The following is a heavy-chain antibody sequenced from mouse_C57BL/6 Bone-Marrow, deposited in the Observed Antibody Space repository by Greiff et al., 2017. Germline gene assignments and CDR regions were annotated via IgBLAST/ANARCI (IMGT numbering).Heavy chain of an antibody. CDR1: GYTFTDYN. Sequence: EVQLQQSGPELVKPGASVKIPCKASGYTFTDYNMDWVKQSHGKSLEWIGYINPNNGGTIYNQKFKGKATLTVDKSSSTAYMELRSLTSEDTAVYYCARGDYGSRFADWGQGTLVTVSA. D-gene: IGHD1-1*01. J-gene: IGHJ3*01. CDR3: ARGDYGSRFAD. V-gene: IGHV1-18*01. CDR2: INPNNGGT.